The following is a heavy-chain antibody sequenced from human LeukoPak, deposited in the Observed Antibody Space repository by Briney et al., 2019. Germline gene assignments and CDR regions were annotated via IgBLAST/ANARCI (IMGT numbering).Heavy chain of an antibody. CDR1: GVSISRTNYY. V-gene: IGHV4-39*01. CDR3: ARQGGWGGALSLSEY. D-gene: IGHD1-26*01. Sequence: SETLSLTCTVSGVSISRTNYYWGWIRQPPGKGLEWIGSTYYSGSVYYSGNTYYNPSLKSRVTISVDTSKNQFSLKLNSVTAADTAMFYCARQGGWGGALSLSEYWGQGMLVTVSS. J-gene: IGHJ4*02. CDR2: TYYSGSVYYSGNT.